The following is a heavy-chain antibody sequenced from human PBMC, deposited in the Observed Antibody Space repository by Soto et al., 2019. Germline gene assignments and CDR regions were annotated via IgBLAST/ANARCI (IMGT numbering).Heavy chain of an antibody. CDR1: GFTFSDYY. V-gene: IGHV3-11*01. CDR3: ARVRIRGYSPGDGIEV. Sequence: GGSLRLSCAASGFTFSDYYMSWIRQAPGKGLEWVSYISSSGSTIYYADSVKGRFTISRDNAKNSLYLQMNSLRAEDTAVEYCARVRIRGYSPGDGIEVWGQGTTVNVS. J-gene: IGHJ6*02. CDR2: ISSSGSTI. D-gene: IGHD5-18*01.